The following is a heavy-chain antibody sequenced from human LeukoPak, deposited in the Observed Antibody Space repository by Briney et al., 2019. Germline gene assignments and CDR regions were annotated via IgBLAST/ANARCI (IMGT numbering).Heavy chain of an antibody. V-gene: IGHV3-74*01. CDR3: ARGVPGFYYFDY. Sequence: GGSLRLSCAASGFTFSTYWMHWVRQTPGKGLVWVSRIKYDGSTTNYADSVKGRFTISRDNAENTLYLQMNSLRVEDTAVYFCARGVPGFYYFDYWGQGTLVTVSS. CDR2: IKYDGSTT. D-gene: IGHD2-2*01. J-gene: IGHJ4*02. CDR1: GFTFSTYW.